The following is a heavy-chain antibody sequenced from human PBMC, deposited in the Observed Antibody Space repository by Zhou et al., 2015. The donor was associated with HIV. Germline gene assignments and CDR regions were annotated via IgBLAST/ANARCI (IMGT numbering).Heavy chain of an antibody. D-gene: IGHD7-27*01. V-gene: IGHV3-74*02. CDR2: IDQDGGST. CDR1: GFTFSVYW. Sequence: DVQLVESGGASVQPGGSLRLSCAGSGFTFSVYWMHWVRQVPGKGPTWVSRIDQDGGSTIYADSVKGRFTISRDNAKSTLYLQMNSLRGEDTAIYYCARGLIGASVGHDYWGQGTLVTVSS. CDR3: ARGLIGASVGHDY. J-gene: IGHJ4*02.